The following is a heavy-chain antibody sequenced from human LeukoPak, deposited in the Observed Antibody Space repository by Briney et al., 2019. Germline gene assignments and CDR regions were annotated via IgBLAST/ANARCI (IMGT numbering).Heavy chain of an antibody. CDR3: ARAKGDSSSWYQNWFDP. D-gene: IGHD6-13*01. CDR2: IIPILGIA. CDR1: GGTFSSYA. J-gene: IGHJ5*02. V-gene: IGHV1-69*04. Sequence: ASVKVSCKASGGTFSSYAISWVRQAPGQGLEWMGRIIPILGIANYAQKFQGRVTITADKSTSTAYMELGSLRSEDTAVYYCARAKGDSSSWYQNWFDPWGQGTLVTVSS.